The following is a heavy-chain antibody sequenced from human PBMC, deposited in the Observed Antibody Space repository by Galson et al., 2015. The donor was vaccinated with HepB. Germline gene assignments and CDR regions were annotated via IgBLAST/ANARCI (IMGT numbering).Heavy chain of an antibody. D-gene: IGHD2-15*01. CDR1: GSTFTNND. V-gene: IGHV1-8*01. J-gene: IGHJ6*02. Sequence: SVKVSCKASGSTFTNNDINWVRQATGQGLEWMGWMNPNSGNIGYAPKFQGRVTMTRNTSISTAYMDLSSLISEDTAVYYCARGLRYCSGGNCYNYGLDVWGQGTTVTVSS. CDR2: MNPNSGNI. CDR3: ARGLRYCSGGNCYNYGLDV.